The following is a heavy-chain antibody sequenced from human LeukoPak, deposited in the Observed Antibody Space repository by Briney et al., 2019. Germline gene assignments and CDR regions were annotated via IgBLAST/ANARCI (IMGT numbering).Heavy chain of an antibody. J-gene: IGHJ4*02. Sequence: GRSLRLSCAASGFTFDDYAMHWVRQAPGKGLEWVSGISWNSGSIGYADSVKGRFTISGDNAKNSLYLQMNSLRAEDTALYYCAKDILVGFWSGYSDYWGQGTLVTVSS. CDR2: ISWNSGSI. V-gene: IGHV3-9*01. CDR3: AKDILVGFWSGYSDY. CDR1: GFTFDDYA. D-gene: IGHD3-3*01.